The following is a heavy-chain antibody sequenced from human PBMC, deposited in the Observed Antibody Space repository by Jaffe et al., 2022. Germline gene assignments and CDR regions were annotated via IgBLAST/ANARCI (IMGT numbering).Heavy chain of an antibody. D-gene: IGHD3-9*01. CDR3: ARCILPYYDILTGYYYYYYMDV. CDR1: GFTFSSYE. V-gene: IGHV3-48*03. Sequence: EVQLVESGGGLVQPGGSLRLSCAASGFTFSSYEMNWVRQAPGKGLEWVSYISSSGSTIYYADSVKGRFTISRDNAKNSLYLQMNSLRAEDTAVYYCARCILPYYDILTGYYYYYYMDVWGKGTTVTVSS. CDR2: ISSSGSTI. J-gene: IGHJ6*03.